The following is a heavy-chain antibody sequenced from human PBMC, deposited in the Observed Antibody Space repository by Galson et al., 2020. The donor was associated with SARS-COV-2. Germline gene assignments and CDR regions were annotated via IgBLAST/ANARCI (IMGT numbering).Heavy chain of an antibody. Sequence: GGSLRLSCTASGFTFSNYAINWVRQAPGKGLEWVSVISGSGSVIYYADSVKGRFTISRDNSKNTVSLQMNSLRAEDTAVYYCGGIAVASWGQGSLVTVSS. CDR1: GFTFSNYA. CDR2: ISGSGSVI. CDR3: GGIAVAS. D-gene: IGHD6-19*01. V-gene: IGHV3-23*01. J-gene: IGHJ5*02.